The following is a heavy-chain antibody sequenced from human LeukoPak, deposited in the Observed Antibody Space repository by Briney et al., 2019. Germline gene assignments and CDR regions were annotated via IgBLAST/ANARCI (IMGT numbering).Heavy chain of an antibody. CDR1: GGSITSSSHY. Sequence: SETLSLTCTVSGGSITSSSHYWGWIRQPPGKGLEWIASIYYSGDAYYNPSLKSRVTTSVDTSKSQFSLRLSSVTAADTAVYYCARDTLEYSSSLGWFDPWGQGTLVTVSS. CDR3: ARDTLEYSSSLGWFDP. V-gene: IGHV4-39*02. J-gene: IGHJ5*02. D-gene: IGHD6-6*01. CDR2: IYYSGDA.